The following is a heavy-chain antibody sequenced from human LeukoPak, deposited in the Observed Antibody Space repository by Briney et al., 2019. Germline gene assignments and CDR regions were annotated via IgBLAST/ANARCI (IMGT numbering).Heavy chain of an antibody. CDR2: FNPGTGGT. D-gene: IGHD4-23*01. Sequence: ASVKVSCKTSGYTFTNNYIHYVRQAPGQGLEWMGIFNPGTGGTRYAQKFQGRITLTGDTSTRPADMDLSSLRSDDTAVYFFAREIEAEGKTFDYWGQGTQVTVSS. J-gene: IGHJ4*02. CDR3: AREIEAEGKTFDY. V-gene: IGHV1-46*01. CDR1: GYTFTNNY.